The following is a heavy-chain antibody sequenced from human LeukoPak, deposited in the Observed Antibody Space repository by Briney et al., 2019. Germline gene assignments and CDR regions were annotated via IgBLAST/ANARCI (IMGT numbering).Heavy chain of an antibody. CDR3: AREVAVAGTLVDY. Sequence: GESLTLSCAASGFTLSSYGMHWVRQAAGKGLVWVSRINRDGSSISYADSVKGRFTISRDNAKNKLYLQVNSLRAEDTAGYYCAREVAVAGTLVDYWGQGTLVTVST. D-gene: IGHD6-19*01. V-gene: IGHV3-74*01. CDR1: GFTLSSYG. CDR2: INRDGSSI. J-gene: IGHJ4*02.